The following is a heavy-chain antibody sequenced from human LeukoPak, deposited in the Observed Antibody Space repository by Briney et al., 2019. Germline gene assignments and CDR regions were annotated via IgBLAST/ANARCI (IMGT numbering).Heavy chain of an antibody. V-gene: IGHV4-59*01. CDR1: GGSISSYY. J-gene: IGHJ4*02. D-gene: IGHD3-10*01. Sequence: PSETLSLTCTVSGGSISSYYWSWIRQPPGKGLEWIGYIYYSGSTNYNPSLKRRVTISVDSSKNQFSLMLSSVTAADTAVYYCARLSGGNYFDYWGQGTLVTVSS. CDR2: IYYSGST. CDR3: ARLSGGNYFDY.